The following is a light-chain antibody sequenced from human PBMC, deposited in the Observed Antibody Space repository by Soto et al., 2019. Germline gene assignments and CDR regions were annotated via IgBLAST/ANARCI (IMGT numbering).Light chain of an antibody. CDR2: GAS. CDR1: QSVSTY. CDR3: HQLSNCPQFT. V-gene: IGKV3-11*01. J-gene: IGKJ3*01. Sequence: EVVLTQSPATLSLSPGERATLSCRASQSVSTYLAWYQQKPGQPPRLLIYGASNSAPGTPARFSGSGSGTDFTLPISSLEPEDFAVHYHHQLSNCPQFTFSPGTKVDIK.